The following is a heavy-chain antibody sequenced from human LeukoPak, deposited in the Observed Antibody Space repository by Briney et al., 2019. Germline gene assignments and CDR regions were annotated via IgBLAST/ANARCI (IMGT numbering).Heavy chain of an antibody. D-gene: IGHD3-9*01. CDR3: ARYRKYYDILTGYSHGFDY. V-gene: IGHV4-34*01. CDR1: GGSFSGYY. CDR2: INHSGST. Sequence: SETLSLTCAAYGGSFSGYYWSWIRQPPGKGLEWIGEINHSGSTNYNPSLKSRVTISVDTSKNQFSLKLSSVTAADTAVYYCARYRKYYDILTGYSHGFDYWGQGTLVTVSS. J-gene: IGHJ4*02.